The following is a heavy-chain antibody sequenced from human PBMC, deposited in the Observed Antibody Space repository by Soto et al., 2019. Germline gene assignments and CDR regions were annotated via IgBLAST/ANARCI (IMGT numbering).Heavy chain of an antibody. Sequence: PSETLSLTCTVSGGSISSYYWSWIRQPPGKGLEWIGYIYYSGSTNYNPSLKSRVTISVDTSKNQFSLKLSSVTAADTAVYYCARRSYGDYEGYMDVWGQGTTVTVSS. CDR3: ARRSYGDYEGYMDV. CDR1: GGSISSYY. V-gene: IGHV4-59*08. J-gene: IGHJ6*03. CDR2: IYYSGST. D-gene: IGHD4-17*01.